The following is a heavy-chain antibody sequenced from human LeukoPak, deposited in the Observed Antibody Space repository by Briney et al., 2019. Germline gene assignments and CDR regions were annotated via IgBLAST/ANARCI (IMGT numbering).Heavy chain of an antibody. Sequence: GGSLRLSCAASGFTFSSYSMNWVRQAPGKGLEWVSSISSSSYIYYADSVKGRFTISRDNAKNSLYLQMNSLRAEDTAVYYCARVGCSSTSCHLLDWGQGTLVTVSS. CDR3: ARVGCSSTSCHLLD. CDR2: ISSSSYI. CDR1: GFTFSSYS. D-gene: IGHD2-2*01. V-gene: IGHV3-21*01. J-gene: IGHJ4*02.